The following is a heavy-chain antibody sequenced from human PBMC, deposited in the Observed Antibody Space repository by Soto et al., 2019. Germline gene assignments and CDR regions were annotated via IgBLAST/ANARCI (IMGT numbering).Heavy chain of an antibody. Sequence: SETLSLTCSVSGDSVSSDRYFWTWIRQPPGKGLEWIAYISYTGDTNYNPSLKSRVTISVDTSRNQFSLTLTSVTAADTAVYFCTRIVVGATVDLWGQGSLVTVSS. CDR3: TRIVVGATVDL. D-gene: IGHD1-26*01. J-gene: IGHJ5*02. V-gene: IGHV4-61*01. CDR2: ISYTGDT. CDR1: GDSVSSDRYF.